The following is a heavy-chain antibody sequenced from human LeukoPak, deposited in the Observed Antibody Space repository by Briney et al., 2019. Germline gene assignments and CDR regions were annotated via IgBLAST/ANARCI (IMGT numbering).Heavy chain of an antibody. V-gene: IGHV4-31*03. J-gene: IGHJ4*02. Sequence: SETLSLTCTVSGGSISSGGYYWSWIRQHPGKGLEWIGYIYYSGSTCYNPSLKSRITISVDTSKNQFSLKLSSVTAADTAVYHCARGFGGSSTSYAYPFGYWGQGTLVTVSS. CDR3: ARGFGGSSTSYAYPFGY. CDR1: GGSISSGGYY. CDR2: IYYSGST. D-gene: IGHD2-2*01.